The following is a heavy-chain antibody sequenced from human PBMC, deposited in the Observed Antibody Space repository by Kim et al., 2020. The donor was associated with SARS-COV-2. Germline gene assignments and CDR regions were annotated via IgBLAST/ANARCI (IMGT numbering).Heavy chain of an antibody. Sequence: GGSLRLSCAASGFTFSSYSMNWVRQAPGKGLEWVSYISSSSSTIYYAYSVKGRFTISRDNAKNSLYLQMNSLRDEDTAVYYCARDPDYGDYHYYGMDVWGQGTTVTVSS. D-gene: IGHD4-17*01. CDR2: ISSSSSTI. V-gene: IGHV3-48*02. J-gene: IGHJ6*02. CDR3: ARDPDYGDYHYYGMDV. CDR1: GFTFSSYS.